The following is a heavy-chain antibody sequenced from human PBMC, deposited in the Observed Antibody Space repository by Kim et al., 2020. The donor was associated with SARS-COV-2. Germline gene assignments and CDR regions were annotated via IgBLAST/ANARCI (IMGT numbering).Heavy chain of an antibody. V-gene: IGHV3-23*01. J-gene: IGHJ6*02. Sequence: ESVKGRFTMSRDNSKNTLYLQMNSLRDEDTAVYDCAKSYGEYYYYYGLDVWGQGTTVSVSS. D-gene: IGHD5-18*01. CDR3: AKSYGEYYYYYGLDV.